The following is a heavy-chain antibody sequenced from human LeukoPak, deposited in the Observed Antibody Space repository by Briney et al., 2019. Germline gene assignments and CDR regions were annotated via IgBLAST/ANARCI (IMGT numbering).Heavy chain of an antibody. CDR1: GFTFSNYG. CDR2: ISYDGSNK. J-gene: IGHJ4*02. V-gene: IGHV3-30*18. CDR3: AKEAWYVSGWNGGKYFDN. D-gene: IGHD6-19*01. Sequence: GGSLRLSCAASGFTFSNYGMHWVRQAPGKGLEWVALISYDGSNKYYVDSVKGRFIISRDSSKNTLYLQMNSLRAEDTAVYYCAKEAWYVSGWNGGKYFDNWGQGTLVTVSS.